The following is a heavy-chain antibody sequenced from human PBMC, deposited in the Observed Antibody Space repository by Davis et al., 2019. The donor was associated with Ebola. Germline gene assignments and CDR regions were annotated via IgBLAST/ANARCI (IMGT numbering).Heavy chain of an antibody. CDR2: IYPGDSDT. CDR1: GYSFTNYW. Sequence: GGSLRLSCKGSGYSFTNYWIGWVRQMPGKGLEWMGIIYPGDSDTRYSPSFQGQVTISADKSISTACLQWSSLKASDTAMYYCARFYGDYGYYYGMDVWGQGTTVTVSS. J-gene: IGHJ6*02. CDR3: ARFYGDYGYYYGMDV. V-gene: IGHV5-51*01. D-gene: IGHD4-17*01.